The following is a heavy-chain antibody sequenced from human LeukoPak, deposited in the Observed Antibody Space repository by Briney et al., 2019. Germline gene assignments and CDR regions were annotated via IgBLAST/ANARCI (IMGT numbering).Heavy chain of an antibody. J-gene: IGHJ4*02. CDR1: GFTFSSYA. V-gene: IGHV3-23*01. Sequence: RGSLRLSCAASGFTFSSYAMSWVRQAPGKGLEWVSAISGSGGSTYYADSVKGRFTISRDNSKNTLYLQMNSLRAEDTAVYYCAKARLVSGYYFDYWGQGTLVTVSS. CDR3: AKARLVSGYYFDY. CDR2: ISGSGGST. D-gene: IGHD6-19*01.